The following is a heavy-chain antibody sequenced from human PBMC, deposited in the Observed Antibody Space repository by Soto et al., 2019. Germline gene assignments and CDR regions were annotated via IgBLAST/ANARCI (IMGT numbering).Heavy chain of an antibody. CDR2: IIPIFGTA. D-gene: IGHD3-22*01. V-gene: IGHV1-69*13. CDR3: AREFVYYDSSGSRPHYFDY. J-gene: IGHJ4*02. CDR1: GGTFSSYA. Sequence: GASVKVSCKASGGTFSSYAISWVRQAPGQGLEWMGGIIPIFGTANYAQKFQGRVTITADESTSTAYMELSSLRSEDTAVYYCAREFVYYDSSGSRPHYFDYWGQGTLVTVSS.